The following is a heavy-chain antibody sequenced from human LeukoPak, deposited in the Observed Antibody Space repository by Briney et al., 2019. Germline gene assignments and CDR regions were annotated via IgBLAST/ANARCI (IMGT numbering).Heavy chain of an antibody. CDR3: ARGGGDCSSTSCPSDAFDI. V-gene: IGHV1-8*01. J-gene: IGHJ3*02. CDR2: MNPNSGNT. CDR1: GYTFTSYD. Sequence: ASVKVSCKASGYTFTSYDINWVRQATGPGLEWMGWMNPNSGNTGYAQKFQGRVTMTRNTSISTAYMELSSLRSEDTAVYYCARGGGDCSSTSCPSDAFDIWGQGTMVTVSS. D-gene: IGHD2-2*01.